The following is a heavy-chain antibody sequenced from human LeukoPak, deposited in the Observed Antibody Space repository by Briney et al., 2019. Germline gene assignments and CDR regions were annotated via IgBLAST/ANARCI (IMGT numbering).Heavy chain of an antibody. Sequence: GGSLRLSCAASGFTFSSDAMHWVRQAPGKGLEYVSAFSSNGGTTHYGNSVKGRFTISRDNSKNTLYLQMGSLRAEDMAVYFCARSSGYGYYFDYWGQGTLVTVSS. V-gene: IGHV3-64*01. CDR1: GFTFSSDA. CDR3: ARSSGYGYYFDY. D-gene: IGHD3-22*01. CDR2: FSSNGGTT. J-gene: IGHJ4*02.